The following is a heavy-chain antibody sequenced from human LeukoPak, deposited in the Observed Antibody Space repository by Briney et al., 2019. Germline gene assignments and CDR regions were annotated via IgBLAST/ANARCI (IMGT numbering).Heavy chain of an antibody. CDR2: IYYTGTT. CDR1: GDSLGYYY. CDR3: ARGEFGTGIFEY. J-gene: IGHJ4*02. D-gene: IGHD1-14*01. V-gene: IGHV4-59*01. Sequence: SETLSPTCGVSGDSLGYYYWSWIRQPPGRGLEWIGYIYYTGTTNYNPSLKSRVTMSVDTSKTQFSLRLSSVTAADTAVYYCARGEFGTGIFEYWGQGALVTVSS.